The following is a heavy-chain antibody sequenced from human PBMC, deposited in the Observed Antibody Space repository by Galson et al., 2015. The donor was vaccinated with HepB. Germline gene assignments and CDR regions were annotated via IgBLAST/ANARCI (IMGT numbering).Heavy chain of an antibody. CDR2: ISYDGNSK. D-gene: IGHD3-3*02. Sequence: SLRLSCAASGFTFYSYGMHWVRQAPGKGLEWVALISYDGNSKYYADSVRGRFTISRDNSKNTLYLQMNSLRGEDTALYYCAKDEKQLAIPYYYHYMDVWGKGTTVTVSS. CDR3: AKDEKQLAIPYYYHYMDV. J-gene: IGHJ6*03. V-gene: IGHV3-30*18. CDR1: GFTFYSYG.